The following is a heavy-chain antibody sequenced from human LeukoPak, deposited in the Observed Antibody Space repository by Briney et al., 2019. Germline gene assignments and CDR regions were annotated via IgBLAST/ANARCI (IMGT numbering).Heavy chain of an antibody. D-gene: IGHD3-16*02. CDR2: IYTSGST. V-gene: IGHV4-61*02. Sequence: SQTLSLTCTVSGGSISSGSYYWSWIRQPAGKGLEWIGRIYTSGSTNYNPSLKSRVTISVDTSKNQFSLKLSSVTAADTAVYHCARGRDYDYVWGSYRPKYFDYWGQGTLVTVSS. J-gene: IGHJ4*02. CDR1: GGSISSGSYY. CDR3: ARGRDYDYVWGSYRPKYFDY.